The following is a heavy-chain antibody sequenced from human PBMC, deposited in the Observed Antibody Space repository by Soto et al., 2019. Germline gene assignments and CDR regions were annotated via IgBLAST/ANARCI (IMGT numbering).Heavy chain of an antibody. J-gene: IGHJ4*02. CDR1: GFIFSQYS. CDR3: ARDRLARGIPVAGRIDY. CDR2: ISSTGALM. D-gene: IGHD6-19*01. Sequence: EVQLVESGGGLVKPGGSLRLSCAASGFIFSQYSMNWVRQAPGKGLEWVSSISSTGALMYYADSVKGRFTISRDDADNSRYLQLYSLRVEDPAVYYCARDRLARGIPVAGRIDYWGQGALVTVSS. V-gene: IGHV3-21*02.